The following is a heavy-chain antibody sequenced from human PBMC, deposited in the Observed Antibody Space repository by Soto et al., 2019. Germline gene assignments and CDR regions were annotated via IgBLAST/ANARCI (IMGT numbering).Heavy chain of an antibody. D-gene: IGHD6-6*01. V-gene: IGHV1-18*01. CDR2: ISAYNGDT. CDR3: ARVRQLVGYLYYYMDV. Sequence: QVQLLQSGAEVKKPGASVKVSCKASGYTFTNYGITWVRQAPGQGLEWMGWISAYNGDTHYTQRLQGRVTMTTDTSTSTAYMELRGLRSDDTAVYYCARVRQLVGYLYYYMDVWGKGTKVTVSS. J-gene: IGHJ6*03. CDR1: GYTFTNYG.